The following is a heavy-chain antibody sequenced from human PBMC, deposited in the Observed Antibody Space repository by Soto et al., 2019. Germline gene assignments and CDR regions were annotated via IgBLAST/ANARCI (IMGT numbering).Heavy chain of an antibody. Sequence: GGSLRLSCAASGFTFTRYSMNWVRQAPGKGLEWVSSISSTTHYIYYADSMRGRSTISRDNAKNSVYLQMNSLKTEDTAVYYCVRATYFSDSSGYTRCFDYWGQGTLVTVSS. CDR3: VRATYFSDSSGYTRCFDY. CDR2: ISSTTHYI. D-gene: IGHD3-22*01. CDR1: GFTFTRYS. J-gene: IGHJ4*02. V-gene: IGHV3-21*04.